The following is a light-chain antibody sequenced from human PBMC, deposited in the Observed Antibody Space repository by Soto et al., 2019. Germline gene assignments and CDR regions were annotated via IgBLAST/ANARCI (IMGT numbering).Light chain of an antibody. Sequence: EIVMTQSPATLSVSPGERATLSCRASQSISNNLAWYQQKPGQAPRLLIYGASTRATGIPARFTGSWSGTEFTLTISSLQSEDFAVYYCQQSNNWPWTFGQGTKVEIK. CDR2: GAS. CDR1: QSISNN. V-gene: IGKV3-15*01. J-gene: IGKJ1*01. CDR3: QQSNNWPWT.